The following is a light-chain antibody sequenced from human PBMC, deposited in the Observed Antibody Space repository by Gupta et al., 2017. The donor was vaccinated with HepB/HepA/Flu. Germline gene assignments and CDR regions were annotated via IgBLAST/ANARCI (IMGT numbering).Light chain of an antibody. CDR1: SDINVGSSN. CDR2: CSSDADK. Sequence: QPVLTQPPSSSASPGESARLTCTLPSDINVGSSNIYWYQQKPGSPPRYLLYCSSDADKGQGSGVPSRFSTSKDSSANTGILLISGLQSEDDADYYGMIWPSNVYVVFGGGTKLTVL. CDR3: MIWPSNVYVV. J-gene: IGLJ2*01. V-gene: IGLV5-37*01.